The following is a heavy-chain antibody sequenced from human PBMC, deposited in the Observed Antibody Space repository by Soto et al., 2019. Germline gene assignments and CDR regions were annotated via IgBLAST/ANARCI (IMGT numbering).Heavy chain of an antibody. CDR2: IIPILGIA. Sequence: SVKVSCKASGGTFSSYTISWVRQAPGQGLEWMGRIIPILGIANYAQKFQGRVTITADKSTSTAYMELSSLRSEDTAVYYCARDRRITMVRGVINYYYYMDVWGKGTTVTVSS. D-gene: IGHD3-10*01. V-gene: IGHV1-69*04. CDR3: ARDRRITMVRGVINYYYYMDV. CDR1: GGTFSSYT. J-gene: IGHJ6*03.